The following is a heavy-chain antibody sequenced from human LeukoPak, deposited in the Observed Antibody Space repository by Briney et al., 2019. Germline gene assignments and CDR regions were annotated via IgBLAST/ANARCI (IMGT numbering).Heavy chain of an antibody. J-gene: IGHJ2*01. V-gene: IGHV4-34*01. D-gene: IGHD5-18*01. Sequence: SETLSLTCAVYGGSFSGYYWSWIRQPPVKGLEWIGEINHSGSTNYNPSLKSRVTISVDTSKNQFSLKLSSVTAADTAVYYCARTRGYSYGTYWYFDLWGRGTLVTVSS. CDR2: INHSGST. CDR1: GGSFSGYY. CDR3: ARTRGYSYGTYWYFDL.